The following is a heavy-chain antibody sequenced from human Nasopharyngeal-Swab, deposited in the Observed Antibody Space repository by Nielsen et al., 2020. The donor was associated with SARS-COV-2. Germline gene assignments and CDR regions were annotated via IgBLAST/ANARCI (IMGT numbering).Heavy chain of an antibody. D-gene: IGHD6-19*01. CDR1: GFTFSNYA. V-gene: IGHV3-23*01. Sequence: GESLKISCAASGFTFSNYAMTWVRQAPGRGLEWVSSISGSGAHTYYADSVKGRFTISRENSKNTVFLQMNSLRAEDTALFFCAKDGGGWLTSGWYYFDFWGQGSQVTVSS. J-gene: IGHJ4*02. CDR3: AKDGGGWLTSGWYYFDF. CDR2: ISGSGAHT.